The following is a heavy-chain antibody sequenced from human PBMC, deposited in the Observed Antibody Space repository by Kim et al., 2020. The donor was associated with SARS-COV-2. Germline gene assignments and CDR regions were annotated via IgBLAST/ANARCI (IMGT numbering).Heavy chain of an antibody. CDR1: GGSISNNGW. CDR2: VIQSGTT. CDR3: ARGRHNVGRRSRSPFDI. V-gene: IGHV4-4*02. Sequence: SETLSLTCAVSGGSISNNGWWNWVRQSPGKGLEWIGEVIQSGTTGYNPSFNGRVTISIDRAKNSFSLEMQSVSAADTAGYYCARGRHNVGRRSRSPFDIWGRGTVVTVS. J-gene: IGHJ3*02. D-gene: IGHD2-15*01.